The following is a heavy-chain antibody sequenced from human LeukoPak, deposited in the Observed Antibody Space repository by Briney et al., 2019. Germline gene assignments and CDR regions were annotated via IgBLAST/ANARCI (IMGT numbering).Heavy chain of an antibody. D-gene: IGHD3-22*01. V-gene: IGHV4-39*01. J-gene: IGHJ4*02. CDR3: ARTLLGYYDSGGAIDY. CDR2: IYYSGST. CDR1: GGSISSSSYY. Sequence: SETLSLTCTVSGGSISSSSYYWGWIRQPPGTGLEWIGSIYYSGSTYYNPSLKSRVTISVDTSKNQFSLKLGSVTAADTAVYYCARTLLGYYDSGGAIDYWGQGTLVTVSS.